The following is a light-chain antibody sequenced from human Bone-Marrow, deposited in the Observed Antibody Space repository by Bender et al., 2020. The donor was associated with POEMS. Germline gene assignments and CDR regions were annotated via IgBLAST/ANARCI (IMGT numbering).Light chain of an antibody. CDR1: SSDVGGYDH. CDR3: ISYTSTSSRV. J-gene: IGLJ3*02. Sequence: QSVLTQPASVSGSPGQSITISCTGSSSDVGGYDHVSWYQQHPGKVPKLIIYGVTNRPSGVSSRFSGSKSGNTASLTISGLQAADEADYYCISYTSTSSRVFGGGTKLTVL. CDR2: GVT. V-gene: IGLV2-14*01.